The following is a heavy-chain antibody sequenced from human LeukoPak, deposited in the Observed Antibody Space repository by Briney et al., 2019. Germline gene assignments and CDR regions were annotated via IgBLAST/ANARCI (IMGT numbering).Heavy chain of an antibody. CDR3: ARGDWGMYYFDY. J-gene: IGHJ4*02. Sequence: PGGSLRLSCAASGFTFSNYGMHWVRQAPGKGLEWVAVISYDGSNKDYADSVKGRFTISRDNSKNTLYLQMNSLRVEDTAVYYCARGDWGMYYFDYWGQGTLVTVSS. CDR1: GFTFSNYG. V-gene: IGHV3-30*03. CDR2: ISYDGSNK. D-gene: IGHD7-27*01.